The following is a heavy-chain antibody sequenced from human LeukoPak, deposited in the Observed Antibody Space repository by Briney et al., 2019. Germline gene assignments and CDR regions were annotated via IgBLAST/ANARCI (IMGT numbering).Heavy chain of an antibody. Sequence: ASVKVSCKASGYTFTGYHMHWVRQAPGQGLEWMGRINPNSGDTNYAQKFQGRVTMTRDTSISTAYMELSRLRSDGTAVYYCARDYCSSTSCLFDYWGQGTLVTVSS. D-gene: IGHD2-2*01. CDR1: GYTFTGYH. CDR2: INPNSGDT. V-gene: IGHV1-2*06. CDR3: ARDYCSSTSCLFDY. J-gene: IGHJ4*02.